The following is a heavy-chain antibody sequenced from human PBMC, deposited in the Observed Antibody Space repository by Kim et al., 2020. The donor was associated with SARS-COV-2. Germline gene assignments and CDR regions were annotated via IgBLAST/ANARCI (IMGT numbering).Heavy chain of an antibody. CDR1: GGSFSGYY. D-gene: IGHD1-1*01. CDR3: ARGSRMDWNDICAFDI. J-gene: IGHJ3*02. CDR2: INHSGST. Sequence: SETLSLTCAVYGGSFSGYYWSWIRQPPGKGLEWIGEINHSGSTNYNPSLKSRVTISVDTSKNQFSLKLSSVTAADTAVYYCARGSRMDWNDICAFDIWGQGTMVTVSS. V-gene: IGHV4-34*01.